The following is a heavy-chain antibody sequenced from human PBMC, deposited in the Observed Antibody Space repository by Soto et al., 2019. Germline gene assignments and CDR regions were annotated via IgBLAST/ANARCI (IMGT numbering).Heavy chain of an antibody. D-gene: IGHD2-2*01. V-gene: IGHV1-69*13. CDR3: ARAGDIVVVPAAINGFNYYYGMDV. Sequence: ASVKVSCKASGGTFSSYAISWVRQAPGQGLEWMGGIIPIFGTANYAQKFQGRVTITADESTSTAYMELSSLRSEDTAVYYCARAGDIVVVPAAINGFNYYYGMDVWGQGTTVTVSS. CDR2: IIPIFGTA. J-gene: IGHJ6*02. CDR1: GGTFSSYA.